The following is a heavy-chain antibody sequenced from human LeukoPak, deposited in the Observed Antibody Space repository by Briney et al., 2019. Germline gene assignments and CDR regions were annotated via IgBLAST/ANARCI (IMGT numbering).Heavy chain of an antibody. CDR2: INTDGRIT. CDR3: AKDLGTYYDGSGTFDGFDV. J-gene: IGHJ3*01. CDR1: GFSFRNYA. V-gene: IGHV3-64*02. D-gene: IGHD3-10*01. Sequence: PGGSLGLSCVASGFSFRNYAIHWVRQAPGKGLEYVSVINTDGRITYYADSVKGRFTISRDNSKNTLWLQMNSLRAEDTAVYYCAKDLGTYYDGSGTFDGFDVWGQGTMVSVSS.